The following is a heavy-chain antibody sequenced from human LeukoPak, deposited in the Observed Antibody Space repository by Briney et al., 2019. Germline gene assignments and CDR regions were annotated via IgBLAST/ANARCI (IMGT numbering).Heavy chain of an antibody. Sequence: SETLSLTCTVSGGSISSAPYYWSWIRQRPGKGLEWMGYISHSGNTYYNPSLKSRLNISADTSRNQFSLKLSSVTAADTAVYYCARENSEISYYDSSGYYDYWGQGTLVTVSS. CDR2: ISHSGNT. CDR3: ARENSEISYYDSSGYYDY. V-gene: IGHV4-31*03. CDR1: GGSISSAPYY. J-gene: IGHJ4*02. D-gene: IGHD3-22*01.